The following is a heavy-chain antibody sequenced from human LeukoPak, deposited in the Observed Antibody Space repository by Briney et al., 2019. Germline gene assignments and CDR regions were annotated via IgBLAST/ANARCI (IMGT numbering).Heavy chain of an antibody. CDR1: GGSISSGGYY. Sequence: LSLTCTVSGGSISSGGYYWSWIRQAPGKGLEWVAYISSAASIIHYADSVKGRFSISRDNVKDLLYLQMNSLRAEDTAVYYCVRCYDFWSGYPDYWGQGTLVTVSS. D-gene: IGHD3-3*01. J-gene: IGHJ4*02. V-gene: IGHV3-11*01. CDR2: ISSAASII. CDR3: VRCYDFWSGYPDY.